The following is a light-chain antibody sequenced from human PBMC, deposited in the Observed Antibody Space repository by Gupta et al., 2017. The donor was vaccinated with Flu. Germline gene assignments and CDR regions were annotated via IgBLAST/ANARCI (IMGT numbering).Light chain of an antibody. J-gene: IGKJ3*01. CDR3: QDEDDRGA. Sequence: DIQLTQSPSSLSASVGDRVSITCQASQDISNYLNWYQQKPGKAPKLLIYDASNLETGVPSRFSGGGSGXDFTFSXSSLQPEDIATYYCQDEDDRGAFGXGTKVDMK. CDR2: DAS. CDR1: QDISNY. V-gene: IGKV1-33*01.